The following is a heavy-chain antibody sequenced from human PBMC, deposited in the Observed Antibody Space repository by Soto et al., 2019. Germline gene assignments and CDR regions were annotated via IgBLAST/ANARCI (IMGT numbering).Heavy chain of an antibody. CDR3: ARDSCGGDCYMKKGGIRWFDP. D-gene: IGHD2-21*02. CDR1: GGTFSSYA. CDR2: IIPILGTA. Sequence: ASVKVSCKASGGTFSSYAISWVRQPPGQGLEWMGGIIPILGTANYAQKFQGRVTITADESTSTAYMELSSLRSEDTAVYYCARDSCGGDCYMKKGGIRWFDPRGQGTLGTRSS. J-gene: IGHJ5*02. V-gene: IGHV1-69*01.